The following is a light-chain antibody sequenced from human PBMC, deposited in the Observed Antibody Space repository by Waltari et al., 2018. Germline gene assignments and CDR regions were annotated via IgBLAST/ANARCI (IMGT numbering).Light chain of an antibody. Sequence: QSVLIQPPSASGTPGQRVTISCSGSSSNIGSNYLCWYQQLPGAAPKLLLFRDKQRPQGVPDRFSASKFGTSASLAISGLRSEDEADYVCSTWDDSLSAWVFGGGTKLTVL. J-gene: IGLJ3*02. CDR2: RDK. CDR3: STWDDSLSAWV. V-gene: IGLV1-47*01. CDR1: SSNIGSNY.